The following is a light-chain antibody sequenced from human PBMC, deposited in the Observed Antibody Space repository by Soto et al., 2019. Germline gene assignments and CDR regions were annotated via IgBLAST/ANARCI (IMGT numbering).Light chain of an antibody. V-gene: IGKV3-20*01. CDR1: QSVNSNF. CDR2: GAS. J-gene: IGKJ5*01. Sequence: EIVLTQSPGTLSLSPGERATLSCRASQSVNSNFLAWYQQKPGQAPRLLISGASNRATGIPDRFSGSGSGTDFTLTISRLEPEDFAVYYCQQYGSSPPITFGQGTRLEIK. CDR3: QQYGSSPPIT.